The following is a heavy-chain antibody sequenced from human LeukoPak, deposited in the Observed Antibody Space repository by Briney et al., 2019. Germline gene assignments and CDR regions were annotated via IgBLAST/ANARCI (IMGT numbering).Heavy chain of an antibody. V-gene: IGHV3-15*01. CDR3: TTALCRGSSSCQHPNH. D-gene: IGHD6-13*01. CDR2: IKSKADGGTT. J-gene: IGHJ5*02. CDR1: GFTFSNAW. Sequence: AGGSLRLSCAASGFTFSNAWMSWVRQAPGKGLEWVGRIKSKADGGTTDYAAPVKGRFTISRDDSKNTLYLQMNSLKTEDTAVYYCTTALCRGSSSCQHPNHWGQGTLVTVSS.